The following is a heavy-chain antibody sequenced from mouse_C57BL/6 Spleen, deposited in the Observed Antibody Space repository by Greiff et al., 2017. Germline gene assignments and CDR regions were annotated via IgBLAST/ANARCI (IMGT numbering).Heavy chain of an antibody. J-gene: IGHJ2*01. Sequence: QVHVKQPGAELVRPGSSVKLSCKASGYTFTSYWMDWVKQRPGQGLEWIGNIYPSDSETHYNQKFKDKATLTVDKSSSTAYMQLSSLTSEDSAVYYCARGNITTVVATGWGHYFDYWGQGTTLTVSS. CDR1: GYTFTSYW. CDR2: IYPSDSET. CDR3: ARGNITTVVATGWGHYFDY. V-gene: IGHV1-61*01. D-gene: IGHD1-1*01.